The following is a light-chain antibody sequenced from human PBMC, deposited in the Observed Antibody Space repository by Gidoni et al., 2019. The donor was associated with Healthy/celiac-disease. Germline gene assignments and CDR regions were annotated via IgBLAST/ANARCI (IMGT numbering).Light chain of an antibody. CDR2: GNS. J-gene: IGLJ1*01. V-gene: IGLV1-40*01. CDR3: QSYDSSLLYV. CDR1: SSNIGAGYD. Sequence: QPVLTQPPSVSGAPGQRVTISCTGSSSNIGAGYDVHWYQQLPGTAPKLPIYGNSNRPSGVPDRFSGSKSGTSASLAITGLQAEDEADYYCQSYDSSLLYVFGTGTKVTVL.